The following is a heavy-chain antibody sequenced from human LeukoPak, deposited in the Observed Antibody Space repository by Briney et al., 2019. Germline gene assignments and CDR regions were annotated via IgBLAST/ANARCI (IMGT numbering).Heavy chain of an antibody. V-gene: IGHV3-23*01. J-gene: IGHJ4*02. Sequence: GGSLRLSCAASGFTFSSYGMSWVRQAPGKGLEWVSAISGSGGSTYYADSVKGRFTISRDNAKNSLYLQMNSLRAEDTAVYYRARVGMTGLRYFDWLTPWPQYYFDYWGQGTLVTVSS. CDR1: GFTFSSYG. CDR3: ARVGMTGLRYFDWLTPWPQYYFDY. D-gene: IGHD3-9*01. CDR2: ISGSGGST.